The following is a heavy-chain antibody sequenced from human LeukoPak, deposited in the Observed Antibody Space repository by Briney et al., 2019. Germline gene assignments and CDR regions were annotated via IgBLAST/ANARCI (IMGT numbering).Heavy chain of an antibody. D-gene: IGHD3-16*01. J-gene: IGHJ4*02. Sequence: SETLSLTCTVSGVSISSYYWSWIRQPPGKGLEWIGYIYYSGSTNYNPSLKSRVTISVDTSKNQFSLKLSSVTAAETAVYYCARETLMRGNDYWGQGTLVTVSS. CDR3: ARETLMRGNDY. CDR1: GVSISSYY. V-gene: IGHV4-59*01. CDR2: IYYSGST.